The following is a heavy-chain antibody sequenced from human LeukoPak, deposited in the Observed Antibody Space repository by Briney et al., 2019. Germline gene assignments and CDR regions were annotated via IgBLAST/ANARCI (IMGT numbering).Heavy chain of an antibody. J-gene: IGHJ6*02. CDR1: GGFISSGGYY. CDR2: IYYSGST. CDR3: ARVSPAGGVSYYYYGMDV. D-gene: IGHD3-16*01. V-gene: IGHV4-31*03. Sequence: SETLSLTCTVSGGFISSGGYYWSWIRQHPGKGLEWIGYIYYSGSTYYNPSLKSRVTISVDTSKNQFSLKLSSVTAADTAVYYCARVSPAGGVSYYYYGMDVWGQGTTVTVSS.